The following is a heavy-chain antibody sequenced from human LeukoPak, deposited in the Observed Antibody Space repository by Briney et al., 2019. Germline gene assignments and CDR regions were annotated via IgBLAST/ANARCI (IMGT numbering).Heavy chain of an antibody. D-gene: IGHD3-3*01. CDR3: AHLYYDFWSGYYTPFDY. Sequence: SGPTLVNPTQTLTLTCTFSGFSLSTRGVGVGWIRQPPGKALEWLALIYWNDDKRYSPSLKSRLTITEDTSKNQVVLTMTNMDPVDTATYYCAHLYYDFWSGYYTPFDYWGQGTLVTVSS. CDR2: IYWNDDK. V-gene: IGHV2-5*01. CDR1: GFSLSTRGVG. J-gene: IGHJ4*02.